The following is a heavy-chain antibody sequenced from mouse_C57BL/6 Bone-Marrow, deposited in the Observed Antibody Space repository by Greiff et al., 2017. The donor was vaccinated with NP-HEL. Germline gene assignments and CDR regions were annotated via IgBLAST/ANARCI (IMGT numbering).Heavy chain of an antibody. CDR3: ARGELDDYGSKALYFDG. Sequence: QVQLQQSGAELARPGASVKMSCKASGYTFTSYTMHWVKQRPGQGLEWIGYINPSSGYTKYNQKFKDKATLTADKSSSTAYMQLSSLTSEDSAVYYCARGELDDYGSKALYFDGWGTGTTVTFSS. CDR2: INPSSGYT. J-gene: IGHJ1*03. V-gene: IGHV1-4*01. CDR1: GYTFTSYT. D-gene: IGHD1-1*01.